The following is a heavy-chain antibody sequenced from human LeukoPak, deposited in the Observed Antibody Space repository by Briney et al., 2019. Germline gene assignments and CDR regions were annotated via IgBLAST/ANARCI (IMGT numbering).Heavy chain of an antibody. CDR1: GYTLTTYG. J-gene: IGHJ4*02. CDR3: ARDTAEPSITIFGVVHPAGSD. Sequence: ASVKVSCKASGYTLTTYGISWVRQAPGQGLEWMGWISAYNGNTNYAQKLQGRVTMTTDTSTSTAYMELRSLRSDDTAVYYCARDTAEPSITIFGVVHPAGSDWGQGTLVTVSS. V-gene: IGHV1-18*01. CDR2: ISAYNGNT. D-gene: IGHD3-3*01.